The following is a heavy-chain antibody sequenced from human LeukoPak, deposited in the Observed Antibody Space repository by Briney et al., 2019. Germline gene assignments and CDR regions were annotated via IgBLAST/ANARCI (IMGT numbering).Heavy chain of an antibody. J-gene: IGHJ6*02. Sequence: SETLSLNCSVSAASIRTNHWTWLRQPAGKGLEWIGRIYNSGNTNYNPSLKSRVTMSVDTSKNQFSLKLSSVTAADTAIYYCARYINGGLDVWGQGTTVTVSS. CDR3: ARYINGGLDV. CDR2: IYNSGNT. V-gene: IGHV4-4*07. CDR1: AASIRTNH. D-gene: IGHD2-8*01.